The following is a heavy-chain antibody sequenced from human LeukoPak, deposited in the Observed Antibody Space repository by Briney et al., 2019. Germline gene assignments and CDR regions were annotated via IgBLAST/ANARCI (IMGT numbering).Heavy chain of an antibody. CDR3: VRGMRGVIRSFDY. CDR1: GGTFSSYT. J-gene: IGHJ4*02. Sequence: SVKVSCKASGGTFSSYTISWVRQAPGQGLEWMGRIIPILGIANYAQKFQGRVTITADKSTSTAYMELSSLRSEDTAVYYCVRGMRGVIRSFDYWGQGTLVTVSS. CDR2: IIPILGIA. V-gene: IGHV1-69*02. D-gene: IGHD3-10*01.